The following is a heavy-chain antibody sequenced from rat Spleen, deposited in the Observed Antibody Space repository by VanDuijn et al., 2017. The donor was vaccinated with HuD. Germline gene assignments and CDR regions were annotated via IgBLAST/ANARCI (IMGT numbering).Heavy chain of an antibody. Sequence: EVQLVESDGGLVQPGRSLKLSCAASGFTFSDYYMAWVRQAPTKGLEWVATLSYDGRSTFYRDSVRARFTISRDNAKSTLYLQMDSLKSEDTATYYCARHGRGGTTYYYVMDVWGQGVSVTVSS. CDR2: LSYDGRST. CDR1: GFTFSDYY. D-gene: IGHD4-3*01. J-gene: IGHJ4*01. CDR3: ARHGRGGTTYYYVMDV. V-gene: IGHV5-29*01.